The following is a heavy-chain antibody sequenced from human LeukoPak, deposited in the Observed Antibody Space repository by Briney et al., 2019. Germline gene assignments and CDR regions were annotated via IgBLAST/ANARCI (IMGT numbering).Heavy chain of an antibody. CDR3: ARDPPPGAVVNHTFDY. CDR2: IYYSGST. Sequence: PSETLSLTCTVSGGSITSSSYYWGWIRQPPGKGLEWIGSIYYSGSTYYNPSLKSRVTISVDTSKNQFSLKLSSVTAADTAVYYCARDPPPGAVVNHTFDYWGQGTLVTVSS. CDR1: GGSITSSSYY. V-gene: IGHV4-39*07. J-gene: IGHJ4*02. D-gene: IGHD4-23*01.